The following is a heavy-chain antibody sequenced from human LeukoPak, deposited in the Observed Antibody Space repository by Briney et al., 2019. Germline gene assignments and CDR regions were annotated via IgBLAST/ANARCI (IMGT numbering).Heavy chain of an antibody. CDR1: GYTFTSYG. CDR2: ISAYNGNT. CDR3: ARLLRKDPPDAFDI. Sequence: GASVKVSCKASGYTFTSYGISWVRQAPGQGLEWMGWISAYNGNTNYAQKLQGRVTMTTDTSTSTAYMELRSLRSDDTAVYYCARLLRKDPPDAFDIWGQGTMVTVSS. J-gene: IGHJ3*02. V-gene: IGHV1-18*01. D-gene: IGHD2-15*01.